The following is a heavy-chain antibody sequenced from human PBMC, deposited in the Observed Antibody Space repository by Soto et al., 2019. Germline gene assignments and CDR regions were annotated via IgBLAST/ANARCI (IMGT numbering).Heavy chain of an antibody. D-gene: IGHD1-1*01. CDR1: GGSISSGDYY. J-gene: IGHJ4*02. CDR3: ARHRRETGTYAQPLDS. CDR2: ISYGGST. Sequence: KPXETLSLTCTVSGGSISSGDYYWSWIRQPPGKGLEWIGSISYGGSTYYIPSLKSRVTMSVDTSTNQLSLNLNSVTAADTALYFCARHRRETGTYAQPLDSWGQGTLVTVPS. V-gene: IGHV4-39*01.